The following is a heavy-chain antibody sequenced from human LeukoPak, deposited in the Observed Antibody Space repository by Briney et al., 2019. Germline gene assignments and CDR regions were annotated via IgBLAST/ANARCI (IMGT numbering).Heavy chain of an antibody. Sequence: PGGSLRLSCAASGFIFSSYSMNWIRQAPAKGLEWVSSIRSSSSYIYYADSVKGRFTISRDNAKNALYLQMDSPRAEDTAVYYCARDHSSGRYFDFWGQGTLVTVSS. J-gene: IGHJ4*02. CDR1: GFIFSSYS. CDR2: IRSSSSYI. V-gene: IGHV3-21*01. D-gene: IGHD3-22*01. CDR3: ARDHSSGRYFDF.